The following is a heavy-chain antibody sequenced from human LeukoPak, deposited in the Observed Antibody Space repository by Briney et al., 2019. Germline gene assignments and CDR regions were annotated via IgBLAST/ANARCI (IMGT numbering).Heavy chain of an antibody. CDR3: ARPTYNWPELTSGYYYMDV. J-gene: IGHJ6*03. D-gene: IGHD1-20*01. Sequence: GASVKVSCKASGYTFTGYYMHWVRQAPGQGLEWMGWINPNSGGTNYAQKFQGRVTMTRDTSISTAYMELSRLRSDDTAVYYCARPTYNWPELTSGYYYMDVWGKGTTVTVSS. CDR2: INPNSGGT. CDR1: GYTFTGYY. V-gene: IGHV1-2*02.